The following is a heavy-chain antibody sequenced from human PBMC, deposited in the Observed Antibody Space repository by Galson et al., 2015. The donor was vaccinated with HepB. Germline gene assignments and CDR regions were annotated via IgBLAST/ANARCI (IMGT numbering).Heavy chain of an antibody. CDR3: ARESGIAKTRDYYYYMDV. Sequence: ETLSLTCTVSGGSISSYYWSWIRQPPGKGLEWIGYIYYSGSTNYNPSLKSRVTISVDTSKNQFSLKLSSVTAADTAVYYCARESGIAKTRDYYYYMDVWGKGTTVTVSS. J-gene: IGHJ6*03. CDR1: GGSISSYY. D-gene: IGHD6-13*01. V-gene: IGHV4-59*01. CDR2: IYYSGST.